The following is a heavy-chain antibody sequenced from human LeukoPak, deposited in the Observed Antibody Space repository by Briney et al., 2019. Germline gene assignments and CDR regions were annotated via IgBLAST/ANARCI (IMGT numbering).Heavy chain of an antibody. J-gene: IGHJ1*01. CDR1: GFTFSSYG. CDR3: ARDTAVTGTPAEYFQH. CDR2: LSYDGSNK. V-gene: IGHV3-30*03. Sequence: GGSLRLSCAASGFTFSSYGMHWVRQAPGKGLEWVAVLSYDGSNKYYADSVKGRFTISRDNSKNTLYLQMNSLRAEDTAVYYCARDTAVTGTPAEYFQHWGQGTLVTVSS. D-gene: IGHD6-19*01.